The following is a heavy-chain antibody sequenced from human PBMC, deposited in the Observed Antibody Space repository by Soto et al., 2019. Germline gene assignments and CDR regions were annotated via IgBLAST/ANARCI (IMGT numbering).Heavy chain of an antibody. D-gene: IGHD2-2*01. CDR3: ARGGAVVVPGAVDRHNWFDP. Sequence: QVQLVQSGAEVKKPGSSVKVSCEASGGTFSSYSFSWVRQAPGQGLEWMGRVIPILGMANYAQKFQGRVTITADKSTSTGYMELSSLRSEDTAVYYCARGGAVVVPGAVDRHNWFDPWGQGTLVTVSS. V-gene: IGHV1-69*02. CDR1: GGTFSSYS. J-gene: IGHJ5*02. CDR2: VIPILGMA.